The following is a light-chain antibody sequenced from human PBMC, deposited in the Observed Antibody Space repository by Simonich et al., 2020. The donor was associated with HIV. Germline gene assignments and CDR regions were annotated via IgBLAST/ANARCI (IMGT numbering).Light chain of an antibody. V-gene: IGKV3-15*01. J-gene: IGKJ4*01. CDR3: QQYNNRPLT. CDR1: QSVSSN. CDR2: GAS. Sequence: EIVMTQSPATLSVSPGERATLSCRASQSVSSNLAWYQQKPGQAPRLLIYGASTRATGIPARFSGSGSGTELTLTISSLQSEDFAVYFCQQYNNRPLTFGGGTKVEIK.